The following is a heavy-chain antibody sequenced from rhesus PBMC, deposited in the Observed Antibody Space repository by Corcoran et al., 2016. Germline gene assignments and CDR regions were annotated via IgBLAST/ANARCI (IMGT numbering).Heavy chain of an antibody. V-gene: IGHV4-80*01. CDR1: GASISSYW. CDR3: ARGLVGSQGS. CDR2: INGNSGST. Sequence: QVQLQESGPGLVKPSETLSLTCAVSGASISSYWWSWIRQPPGKGLEWIGEINGNSGSTYHNPSLKSRVTISKDASKNQFSLKLSSVTAADTAVYYCARGLVGSQGSWGQGVVVTVSS. J-gene: IGHJ6*01. D-gene: IGHD3-34*01.